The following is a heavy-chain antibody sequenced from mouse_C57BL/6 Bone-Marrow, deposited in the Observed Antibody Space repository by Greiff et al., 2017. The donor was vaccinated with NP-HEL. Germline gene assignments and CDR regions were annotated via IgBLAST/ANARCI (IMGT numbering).Heavy chain of an antibody. CDR1: GYTFTDYY. D-gene: IGHD5-1*01. CDR2: INPYNGGT. V-gene: IGHV1-19*01. CDR3: ARSRYLS. J-gene: IGHJ2*01. Sequence: EVQRVESGPVLVKPGASVKMSCKASGYTFTDYYMNWVKQSHGKSLEWIGVINPYNGGTSYNQKFKGKATLTVDKSSSTAYMELNSLTSEDSAVYYCARSRYLSWGQGTTLTVSS.